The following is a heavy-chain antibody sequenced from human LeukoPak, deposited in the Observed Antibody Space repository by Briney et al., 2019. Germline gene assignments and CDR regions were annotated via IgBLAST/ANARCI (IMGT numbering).Heavy chain of an antibody. J-gene: IGHJ4*02. V-gene: IGHV3-23*01. CDR2: INGRGDDS. Sequence: GGSLRLSCVVSDFTFAISWVRQAPGKGLEWISTINGRGDDSFHADSVKGRFTISRDTSKNTLYLHMSSLRAADTAMYFCVRMRGPERRHCFDYWSQGALLIVSS. D-gene: IGHD1-1*01. CDR1: DFTFA. CDR3: VRMRGPERRHCFDY.